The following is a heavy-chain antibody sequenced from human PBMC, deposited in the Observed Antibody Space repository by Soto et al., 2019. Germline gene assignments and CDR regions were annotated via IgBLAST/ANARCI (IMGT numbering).Heavy chain of an antibody. J-gene: IGHJ6*02. D-gene: IGHD5-18*01. CDR3: ARVLNGYSYGPGRGYYYYGMDV. V-gene: IGHV1-2*04. CDR2: INPNSGGT. CDR1: GYTFTGYY. Sequence: ASVKVSFKASGYTFTGYYMHWVRQAPGQGLEWMGWINPNSGGTNYAQKFQGWVTMTRDTSISTAYMELSRLRSDDTAVYYCARVLNGYSYGPGRGYYYYGMDVRGQGTTVTVSS.